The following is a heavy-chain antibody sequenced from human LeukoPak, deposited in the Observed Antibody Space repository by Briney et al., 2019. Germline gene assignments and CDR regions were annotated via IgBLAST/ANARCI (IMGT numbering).Heavy chain of an antibody. J-gene: IGHJ4*02. V-gene: IGHV3-74*01. D-gene: IGHD2-2*01. CDR3: AVSSIPAALTYLDY. CDR1: GFTFTKYW. Sequence: PGGSLRLSCAASGFTFTKYWMYWVRQAPGKGLVWVSRINSDGSSTSYADSVKGRFTVSRDNAKNTLYLQMNGLRAEDTAVYYCAVSSIPAALTYLDYWGQGTLVTVSS. CDR2: INSDGSST.